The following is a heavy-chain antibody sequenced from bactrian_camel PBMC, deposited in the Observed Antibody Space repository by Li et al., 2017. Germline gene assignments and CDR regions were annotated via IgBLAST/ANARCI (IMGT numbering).Heavy chain of an antibody. V-gene: IGHV3S31*01. CDR1: GFTFSIYA. Sequence: VQLVESGGGLVQPGGSLRLSCAASGFTFSIYAIAWVRQAPGKGLEWVSGINNGGGSTYYADSVKGRFTISRDNAENTLYLQLHSLKPEDTAMYYCAVPRAYYSCSGLRLQQSSYNYWGQGTQVTVS. D-gene: IGHD2*01. J-gene: IGHJ4*01. CDR3: AVPRAYYSCSGLRLQQSSYNY. CDR2: INNGGGST.